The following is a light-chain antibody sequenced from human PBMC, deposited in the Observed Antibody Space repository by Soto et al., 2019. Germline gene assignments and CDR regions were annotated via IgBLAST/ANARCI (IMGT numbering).Light chain of an antibody. J-gene: IGLJ2*01. CDR2: DND. V-gene: IGLV1-51*01. CDR1: ISNIGSNY. Sequence: QSVLTQPPSVSAAPGQKVTISCSGSISNIGSNYVAWYQQLPETAPKLLIFDNDKRPSGVPDRFSGSKSGTSATLGITGLQTGDEADYYCGTWDGSLSAGVVFGGGTQLTVL. CDR3: GTWDGSLSAGVV.